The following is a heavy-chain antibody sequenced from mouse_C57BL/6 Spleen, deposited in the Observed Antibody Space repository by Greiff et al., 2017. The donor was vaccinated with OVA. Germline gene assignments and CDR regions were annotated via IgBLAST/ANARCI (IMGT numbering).Heavy chain of an antibody. V-gene: IGHV3-6*01. Sequence: EVQLQESGPGLVKPSQSLSLTCSVTGYSITSGYYWNWIRQFPGNKLEWMGYISYDGSNNYNPSLKNRISITRDTSKNQFFLKLNSVTTEDTATYYCARDYYGSSYGFDVWGTGTTVTVSS. CDR3: ARDYYGSSYGFDV. CDR1: GYSITSGYY. J-gene: IGHJ1*03. D-gene: IGHD1-1*01. CDR2: ISYDGSN.